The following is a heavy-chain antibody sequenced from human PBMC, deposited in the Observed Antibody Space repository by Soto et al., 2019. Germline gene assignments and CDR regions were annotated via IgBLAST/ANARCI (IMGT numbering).Heavy chain of an antibody. J-gene: IGHJ5*02. CDR3: ARHVRHSSSPANWFDP. V-gene: IGHV5-10-1*01. Sequence: GESLKISCKGSGYSFTSYWISWLRQMPVKGREWMCRMDPSDSYTNYSPSFQGHVTISADKSISTAYLQWSSLKASDTAMYYCARHVRHSSSPANWFDPWGQGTLVTVSS. CDR2: MDPSDSYT. D-gene: IGHD6-13*01. CDR1: GYSFTSYW.